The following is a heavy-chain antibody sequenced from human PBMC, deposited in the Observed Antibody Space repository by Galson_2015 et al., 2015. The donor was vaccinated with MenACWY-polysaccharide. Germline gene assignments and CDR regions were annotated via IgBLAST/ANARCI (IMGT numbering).Heavy chain of an antibody. CDR1: GFTFNSYW. D-gene: IGHD3-16*01. J-gene: IGHJ3*02. Sequence: SLRLSCAASGFTFNSYWMTWIRQTPGTGLEWVANTNQDGSAIYYADSVKGRFTISRDNAGNSLYLLMNNLRAEDTAVYYCGRVSGHFYYYDSGDLKQGPSDMWGRGTMVTVSS. V-gene: IGHV3-7*01. CDR2: TNQDGSAI. CDR3: GRVSGHFYYYDSGDLKQGPSDM.